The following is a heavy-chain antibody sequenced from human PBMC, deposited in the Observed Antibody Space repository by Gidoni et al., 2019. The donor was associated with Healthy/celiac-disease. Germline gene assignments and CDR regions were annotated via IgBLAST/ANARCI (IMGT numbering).Heavy chain of an antibody. CDR2: INHSGST. CDR3: ARAVVPAARFYYGMDV. D-gene: IGHD2-2*01. V-gene: IGHV4-34*01. J-gene: IGHJ6*02. CDR1: GGSFSGYY. Sequence: QVQIQQWGAGLLTHSETLSLTCAVYGGSFSGYYWSWIRQPPGKGLEWIGEINHSGSTNYNPSLNSRVTISVDTSKNQFSLKLSSVTAADTAVYYCARAVVPAARFYYGMDVWGQGTTVTVSS.